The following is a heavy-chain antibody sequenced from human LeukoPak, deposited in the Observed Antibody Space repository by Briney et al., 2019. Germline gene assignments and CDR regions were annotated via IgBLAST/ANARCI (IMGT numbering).Heavy chain of an antibody. Sequence: GASVKVSCKTSGGTFSTYAITWVRQTPGQGLEWMGGIIPMFGTANYAQKFQDRVTITADKSTSTAYMELSSLRSEDTAVYYCARNRYYYGSRNYGVPTWFDPWGQGTLVTVSS. D-gene: IGHD3-10*01. J-gene: IGHJ5*02. CDR3: ARNRYYYGSRNYGVPTWFDP. CDR1: GGTFSTYA. CDR2: IIPMFGTA. V-gene: IGHV1-69*06.